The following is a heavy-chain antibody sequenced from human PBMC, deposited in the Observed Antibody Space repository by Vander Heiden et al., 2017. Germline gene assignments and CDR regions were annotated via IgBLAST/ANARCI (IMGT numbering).Heavy chain of an antibody. V-gene: IGHV4-39*01. CDR3: ARYIVATADFDY. J-gene: IGHJ4*02. D-gene: IGHD5-12*01. Sequence: QLQLQESGPGLVKPSETLSLTCTVSGGSISSSSYYWGWIRQPPGKGLEWIGSIYYSGSTYYNPSLKSRVTISVDTSKNQFSLKLSSVTAADTAVYYFARYIVATADFDYWGQGTLVTVSS. CDR2: IYYSGST. CDR1: GGSISSSSYY.